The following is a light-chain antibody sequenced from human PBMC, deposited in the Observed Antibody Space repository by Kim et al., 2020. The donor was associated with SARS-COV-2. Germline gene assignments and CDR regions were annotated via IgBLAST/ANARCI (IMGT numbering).Light chain of an antibody. V-gene: IGKV1-33*01. CDR3: QQYDNLPPLT. Sequence: SVGDRVTITCQASQDISNYLNWDQQKPGKAPKLLIYDASNLETGVPSRFSGSGSGTDFTFTISSLQPEDIATYYCQQYDNLPPLTFGGGTKVDIK. CDR1: QDISNY. CDR2: DAS. J-gene: IGKJ4*01.